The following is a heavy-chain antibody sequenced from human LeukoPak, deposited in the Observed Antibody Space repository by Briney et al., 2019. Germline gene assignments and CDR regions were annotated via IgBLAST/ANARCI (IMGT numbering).Heavy chain of an antibody. D-gene: IGHD2-21*02. CDR2: ISTKTDGGTT. Sequence: PGGSLRLSCTTSGFTFSHAWMTWVRQAPGKGLEWVGRISTKTDGGTTDYAAPVKGRFTISRDDSKNTLYLQMNSLKTEDTAAYYCIKSSGDWHWGQGTLVTVSS. V-gene: IGHV3-15*01. J-gene: IGHJ4*02. CDR1: GFTFSHAW. CDR3: IKSSGDWH.